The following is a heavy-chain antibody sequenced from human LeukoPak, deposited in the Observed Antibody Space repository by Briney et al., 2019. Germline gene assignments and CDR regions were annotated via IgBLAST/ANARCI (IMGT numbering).Heavy chain of an antibody. D-gene: IGHD6-13*01. CDR1: GFTFSSYW. CDR2: IKQDGSEK. V-gene: IGHV3-7*02. CDR3: ARTGYSSSWYDYYYYGMDV. J-gene: IGHJ6*02. Sequence: PGGSLRLSCAASGFTFSSYWMSWVRQAPGKGLEWVANIKQDGSEKYYVDSVKGRFTISRDNAKNSLYLQMNSLRAEDTAVYYCARTGYSSSWYDYYYYGMDVWGQGTTVTVSS.